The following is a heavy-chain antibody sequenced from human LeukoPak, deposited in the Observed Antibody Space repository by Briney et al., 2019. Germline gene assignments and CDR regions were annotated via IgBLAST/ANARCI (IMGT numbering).Heavy chain of an antibody. V-gene: IGHV1-18*01. J-gene: IGHJ5*02. CDR1: GYTFTSYG. CDR2: IRAYNGNT. CDR3: ARGETPYYDFWSGYSTNWFDP. D-gene: IGHD3-3*01. Sequence: ASVKVSCTASGYTFTSYGISWVRQAPGQGLEWMGWIRAYNGNTNYAQKLQGRVTMTTDTSTSTAYMELRSLRSDDTAVYYCARGETPYYDFWSGYSTNWFDPWGQGTLVTVSS.